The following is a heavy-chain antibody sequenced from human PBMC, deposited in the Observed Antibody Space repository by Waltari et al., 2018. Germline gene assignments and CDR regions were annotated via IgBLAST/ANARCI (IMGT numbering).Heavy chain of an antibody. J-gene: IGHJ3*02. CDR2: INPNSGGT. CDR1: GYTFTGYY. CDR3: ARDPRYSGYDYAFDI. V-gene: IGHV1-2*06. D-gene: IGHD5-12*01. Sequence: QVQLVQSGAEVKKPGASVKVSCKASGYTFTGYYMHWVRQAPGQGLEWMGRINPNSGGTNYAQKFQGRVTMTRDTSISTAYMELSRLRSDDTAVYYCARDPRYSGYDYAFDIWGQGTMVTVSS.